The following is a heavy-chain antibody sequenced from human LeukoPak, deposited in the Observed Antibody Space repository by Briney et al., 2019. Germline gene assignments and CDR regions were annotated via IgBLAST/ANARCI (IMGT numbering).Heavy chain of an antibody. V-gene: IGHV3-48*03. CDR1: GFTFSRYE. CDR2: ISGSGAPI. D-gene: IGHD6-13*01. Sequence: PGGSLRLSCAVSGFTFSRYEMNWVRQAPGKGLEWISFISGSGAPIYYADSVKGRFTISRDNAKNSLYLQMNSLRAEDTAVYYCARAYSSSWYPSVWGKGTTVTVSS. CDR3: ARAYSSSWYPSV. J-gene: IGHJ6*04.